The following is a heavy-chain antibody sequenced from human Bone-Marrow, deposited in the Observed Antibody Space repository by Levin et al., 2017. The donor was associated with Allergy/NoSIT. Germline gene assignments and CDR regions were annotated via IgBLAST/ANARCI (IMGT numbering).Heavy chain of an antibody. CDR3: ARDFFESDFWSGYYSGRSAPFDP. Sequence: GESLKISCAASGFTFSSYGMHWVRQAPGKGLEWVAVIWYDGSNKYYADSVKGRFTISRDNSKNTLYLQMNSLRAEDTAVYYCARDFFESDFWSGYYSGRSAPFDPWGQGTLVTVSS. D-gene: IGHD3-3*01. V-gene: IGHV3-33*01. J-gene: IGHJ5*02. CDR2: IWYDGSNK. CDR1: GFTFSSYG.